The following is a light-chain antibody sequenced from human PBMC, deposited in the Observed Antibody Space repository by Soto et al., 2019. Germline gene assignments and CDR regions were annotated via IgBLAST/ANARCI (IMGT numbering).Light chain of an antibody. J-gene: IGLJ1*01. CDR1: SSDVGGYNY. Sequence: LTQPASVSGSPGQSITISCTGTSSDVGGYNYVSWYQQHPGKAPKLMIYEVSNRPSGVCNRFSGSKSGNTASLTISGLQAEDEADYYCSSYTSSSSYVFGTGTKVTVL. CDR2: EVS. CDR3: SSYTSSSSYV. V-gene: IGLV2-14*01.